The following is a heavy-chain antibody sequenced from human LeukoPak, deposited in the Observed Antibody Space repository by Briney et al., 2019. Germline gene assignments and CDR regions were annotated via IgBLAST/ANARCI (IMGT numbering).Heavy chain of an antibody. Sequence: PGRSLRLSCAASGFTFDDYAMHWVRQAPGKGLEWVSGISWISGSIGYADSVKGRFTISRDKAKNSLYLQMNSLRAEDTALYYCAKGPIYANYFDYWDQGTLVTVTS. CDR2: ISWISGSI. J-gene: IGHJ4*02. V-gene: IGHV3-9*01. D-gene: IGHD3-16*01. CDR1: GFTFDDYA. CDR3: AKGPIYANYFDY.